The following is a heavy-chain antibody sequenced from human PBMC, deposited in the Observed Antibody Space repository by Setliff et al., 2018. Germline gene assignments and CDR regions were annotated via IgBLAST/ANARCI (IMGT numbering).Heavy chain of an antibody. V-gene: IGHV3-66*02. D-gene: IGHD2-2*01. CDR2: IYSGGSS. CDR1: GFTVSSNH. Sequence: GESLKISCAASGFTVSSNHMSWVRQAPGKELEWVSVIYSGGSSYYADSVKGRFTISGDNSKNTLYLQMNSLRTEDTAVYHCARVPPPRCTSTSCYYYYYMDVWGKGTTVTVSS. J-gene: IGHJ6*03. CDR3: ARVPPPRCTSTSCYYYYYMDV.